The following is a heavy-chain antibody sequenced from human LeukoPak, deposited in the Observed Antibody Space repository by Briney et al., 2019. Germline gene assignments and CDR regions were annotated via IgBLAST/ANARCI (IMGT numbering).Heavy chain of an antibody. CDR3: ARDLGGSFSGGLFDP. V-gene: IGHV3-23*01. J-gene: IGHJ5*02. Sequence: PGGSLRLSCAASGFTFSSYAMSWVRQAPGKGLEWVSSVSDTGAGTNYADSVKGRFTISRDNSKNTLSLQMNSLRVEDTAVYYCARDLGGSFSGGLFDPWGQGTLVTVSS. D-gene: IGHD1-26*01. CDR2: VSDTGAGT. CDR1: GFTFSSYA.